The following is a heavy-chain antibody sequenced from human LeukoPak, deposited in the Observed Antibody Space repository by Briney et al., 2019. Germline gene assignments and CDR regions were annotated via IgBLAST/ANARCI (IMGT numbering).Heavy chain of an antibody. Sequence: GASVKVSCKASGGTFSSYAISWVRQAPGQGLEWMGGIIPIFGTANYAQKFQGRVTITADESTSTAYMELSSLRSGDTAVYYCARKIAAAGTFDYWGQGTLVTVSS. J-gene: IGHJ4*02. CDR1: GGTFSSYA. CDR2: IIPIFGTA. V-gene: IGHV1-69*13. CDR3: ARKIAAAGTFDY. D-gene: IGHD6-13*01.